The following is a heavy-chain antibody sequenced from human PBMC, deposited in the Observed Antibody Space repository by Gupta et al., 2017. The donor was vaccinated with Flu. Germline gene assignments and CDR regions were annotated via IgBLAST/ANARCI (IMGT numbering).Heavy chain of an antibody. V-gene: IGHV1-69*01. Sequence: QVQLVQSGAEVKKPGSSVKVSCKASGCTFSSYVISWVRQAPGQGLEWMGGIIPIFGTANYAQKFQGRVTINADESTSTAYMELSSLRSEDTAVYYCASRRIRGSSSSPYDYWGQGTLVTVSS. J-gene: IGHJ4*02. CDR1: GCTFSSYV. CDR2: IIPIFGTA. D-gene: IGHD6-13*01. CDR3: ASRRIRGSSSSPYDY.